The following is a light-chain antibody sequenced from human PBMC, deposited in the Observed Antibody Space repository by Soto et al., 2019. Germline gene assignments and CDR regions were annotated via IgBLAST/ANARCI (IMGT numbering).Light chain of an antibody. CDR2: QVT. CDR1: SSDVGTRNF. V-gene: IGLV2-14*01. CDR3: SSYTDSTNDV. Sequence: QSVLTQPASVSGSPGQSITISCTGTSSDVGTRNFVSWYQQHPGKAPKLMIYQVTNRPSGVSNRFSGSKSGNTASLTISGLQAGDEADYYCSSYTDSTNDVFGTGTKVTVL. J-gene: IGLJ1*01.